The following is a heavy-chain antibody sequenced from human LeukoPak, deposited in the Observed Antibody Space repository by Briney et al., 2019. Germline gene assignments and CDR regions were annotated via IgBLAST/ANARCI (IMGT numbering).Heavy chain of an antibody. V-gene: IGHV4-39*07. D-gene: IGHD3-10*01. CDR2: IYYSGST. Sequence: PSETLSLTCTVSGGSWGWIRQPPGKGLEWIGSIYYSGSTYYNPSLKSRVTISVDTSKNQFSLKLSSATAADTAIYYCARMPRGALSWFDPWGQGTLVTVSS. CDR1: GGS. J-gene: IGHJ5*02. CDR3: ARMPRGALSWFDP.